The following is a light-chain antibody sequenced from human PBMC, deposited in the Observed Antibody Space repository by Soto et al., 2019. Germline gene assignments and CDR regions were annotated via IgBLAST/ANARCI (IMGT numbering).Light chain of an antibody. V-gene: IGLV2-14*01. CDR2: EVS. Sequence: QSVVTQPASVSGSPGQSITISCTGTSSDVGGYNYVSWYQQHPGKAPKLMIYEVSNRPSGVSNRFSGSKSGNTASLTISGLQAEDEADYYCSSYTSSSTYVFGTGTKV. CDR1: SSDVGGYNY. J-gene: IGLJ1*01. CDR3: SSYTSSSTYV.